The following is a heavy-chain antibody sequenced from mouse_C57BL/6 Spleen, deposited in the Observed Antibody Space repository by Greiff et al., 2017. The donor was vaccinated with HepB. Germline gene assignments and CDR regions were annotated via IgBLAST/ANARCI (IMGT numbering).Heavy chain of an antibody. CDR1: GYTFTSYW. D-gene: IGHD2-3*01. J-gene: IGHJ3*01. CDR3: AEIYDGYYNWFAY. CDR2: IHPNSGST. V-gene: IGHV1-64*01. Sequence: QVQLQQSGAELVKPGASVKLSCKASGYTFTSYWMHWVKQRPGQGLEWIGMIHPNSGSTNYNEKFKSKATLTVDKSSSTAYMQLSSLTSEDSAVYYCAEIYDGYYNWFAYWGQGTLVTVSA.